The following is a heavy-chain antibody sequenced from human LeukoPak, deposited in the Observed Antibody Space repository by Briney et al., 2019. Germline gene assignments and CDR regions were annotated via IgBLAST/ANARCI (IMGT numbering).Heavy chain of an antibody. CDR1: GFTFSSYS. CDR3: ARALDGDLPAFDY. D-gene: IGHD4-17*01. Sequence: PGGSLRLSCAASGFTFSSYSMNWVRQAPGKGLDWVSSISSGSSYIYYADSVKGRFTISRDNAKNSLYLQMNSLRAEDTAVYYCARALDGDLPAFDYWGQGTLVIVSS. J-gene: IGHJ4*02. V-gene: IGHV3-21*01. CDR2: ISSGSSYI.